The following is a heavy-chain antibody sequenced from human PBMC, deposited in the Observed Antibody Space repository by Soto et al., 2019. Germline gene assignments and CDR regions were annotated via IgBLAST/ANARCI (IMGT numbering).Heavy chain of an antibody. Sequence: QVQLQESGPGVVKPSQTLSLTCTVSGGSISSGGYYWSWIRQHPGKGLEWIGYIYYSGSTYYNPSPKRRVTVSVGRSKNRFSLKLTSVTAADTAVYYCARGYCYRAKFDYWGQGTLVTVSS. CDR1: GGSISSGGYY. CDR2: IYYSGST. V-gene: IGHV4-31*03. D-gene: IGHD5-18*01. CDR3: ARGYCYRAKFDY. J-gene: IGHJ4*02.